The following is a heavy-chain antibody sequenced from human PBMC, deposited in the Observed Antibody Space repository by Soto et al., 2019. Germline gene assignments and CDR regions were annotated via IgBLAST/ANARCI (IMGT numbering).Heavy chain of an antibody. D-gene: IGHD5-12*01. Sequence: SGGSLRLSCAASGFTFSTFALHWFRQAPGKGLEWVAAISYDGRNKYYADSVRGRFAIARDNSKNTLYLQLTSQRAEDTAIYYCARGVRGVLDYWGQGTLVTVSS. CDR1: GFTFSTFA. CDR3: ARGVRGVLDY. V-gene: IGHV3-30*09. CDR2: ISYDGRNK. J-gene: IGHJ4*02.